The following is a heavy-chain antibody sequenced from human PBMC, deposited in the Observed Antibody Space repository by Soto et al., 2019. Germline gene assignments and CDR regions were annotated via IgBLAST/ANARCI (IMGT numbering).Heavy chain of an antibody. CDR3: AKEARVRSPAGDYFDH. CDR2: MSYDGSDT. J-gene: IGHJ4*02. CDR1: GFTFSNNG. D-gene: IGHD2-21*01. Sequence: PGGSLRLSCVGSGFTFSNNGMHWVRQTPGKGLEWVAFMSYDGSDTFYADSVKGRFTISRDDSTNTVYLQMNRLRLDDTAVYYCAKEARVRSPAGDYFDHWAQGTLVTVSS. V-gene: IGHV3-30*02.